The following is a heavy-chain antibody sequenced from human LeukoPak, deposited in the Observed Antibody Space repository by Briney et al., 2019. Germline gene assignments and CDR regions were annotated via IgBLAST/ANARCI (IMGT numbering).Heavy chain of an antibody. CDR1: GFTISSYA. D-gene: IGHD3-16*01. Sequence: PRGSLRLSCAASGFTISSYAMSWVRQAPGKGLEWVSAISGSGSSTYYADSVKGRFTISRDNSKNTLYLQMNSLRAEDTAVYYCATCKGGRSRENDYWGQGTLVTVSS. CDR3: ATCKGGRSRENDY. V-gene: IGHV3-23*01. J-gene: IGHJ4*02. CDR2: ISGSGSST.